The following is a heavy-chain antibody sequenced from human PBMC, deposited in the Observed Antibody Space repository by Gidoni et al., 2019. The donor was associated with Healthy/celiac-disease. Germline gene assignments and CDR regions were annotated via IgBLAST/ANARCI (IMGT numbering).Heavy chain of an antibody. CDR2: IYYSGST. CDR1: GGSISSSSYY. J-gene: IGHJ4*02. D-gene: IGHD3-22*01. Sequence: QLQLQESGPGLVTPSETLSLTCTVSGGSISSSSYYWGWIRQPPGKGLEWIGSIYYSGSTYYNPSLKSRVTISVDTSKNQFSLKLSSVTAADTAVYYCARTPKYYDSSGYSGYWGQGTLVTVSS. V-gene: IGHV4-39*01. CDR3: ARTPKYYDSSGYSGY.